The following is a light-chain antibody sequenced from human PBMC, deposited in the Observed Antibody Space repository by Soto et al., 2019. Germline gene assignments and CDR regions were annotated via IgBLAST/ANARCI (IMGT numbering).Light chain of an antibody. CDR3: QSYGTNSQV. J-gene: IGLJ3*02. Sequence: NFMLTQPHSVSESPGKTVTISCTGSSGSIASNYVQWYQQRPGSAPTTVISENNQRPSGVPDRFSGSIDSSSNSASLTISGLKTEDEADYYCQSYGTNSQVCGGGTQLTVL. CDR2: ENN. CDR1: SGSIASNY. V-gene: IGLV6-57*02.